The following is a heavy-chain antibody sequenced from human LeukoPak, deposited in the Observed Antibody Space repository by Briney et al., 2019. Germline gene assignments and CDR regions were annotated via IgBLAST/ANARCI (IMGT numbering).Heavy chain of an antibody. D-gene: IGHD3-10*01. V-gene: IGHV1-24*01. J-gene: IGHJ3*02. CDR3: APIGSGSPRDDAFDI. CDR1: GYTLTELS. CDR2: FDPEDGET. Sequence: ASVKVSCKVSGYTLTELSMHWVRQAPGKGLEWMGGFDPEDGETIYALKFQGRVTMTEGTSTDTAYMELSSLRSEDTAVYYCAPIGSGSPRDDAFDIWGQGTMVTVSS.